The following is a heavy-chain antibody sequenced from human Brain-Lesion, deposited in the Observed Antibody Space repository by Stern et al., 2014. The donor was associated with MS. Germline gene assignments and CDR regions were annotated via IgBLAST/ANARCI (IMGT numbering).Heavy chain of an antibody. V-gene: IGHV1-69*06. D-gene: IGHD5-18*01. J-gene: IGHJ5*02. CDR2: IIPIFGST. Sequence: QMQLVQSGPEVKKPGSSVQVSCKASGGTFGTYPITWVRQAPGQGLEWMGRIIPIFGSTNYAQKFQGRVTITADRSTTTVYMKLSSLKSDDAAVYYCAKDGPALVTNWFDPWGRGTLVTVSS. CDR1: GGTFGTYP. CDR3: AKDGPALVTNWFDP.